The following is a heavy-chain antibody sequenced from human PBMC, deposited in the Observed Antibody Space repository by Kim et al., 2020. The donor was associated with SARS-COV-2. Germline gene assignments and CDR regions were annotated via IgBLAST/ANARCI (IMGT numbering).Heavy chain of an antibody. Sequence: ASVKVSCKASGYTFTGYYMHWVRQAPGQGLEWMGWINPNSGGTNYAQKFQGRVTMTRDTSISTAYMELSRLRSDDTAVYYCARDSLLRYFDWLTEHDAFDIWGQGTMVTVSS. V-gene: IGHV1-2*02. D-gene: IGHD3-9*01. CDR2: INPNSGGT. CDR3: ARDSLLRYFDWLTEHDAFDI. CDR1: GYTFTGYY. J-gene: IGHJ3*02.